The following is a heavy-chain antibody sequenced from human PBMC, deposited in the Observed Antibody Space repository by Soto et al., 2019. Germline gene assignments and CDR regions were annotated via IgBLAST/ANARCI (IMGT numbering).Heavy chain of an antibody. V-gene: IGHV3-48*03. CDR3: ARVATYYDFWSGYPPYGMDV. CDR1: GFTFSSYE. Sequence: EVQLVESGGGLVQPGGSLRLSCAASGFTFSSYEMNWVRQAPGKGLEWVSYISSSGSTIYYADSVKGRFTISRDNAKNSLYLQMNSLRAEDTAVYYCARVATYYDFWSGYPPYGMDVWGQGTTVTVSS. D-gene: IGHD3-3*01. J-gene: IGHJ6*02. CDR2: ISSSGSTI.